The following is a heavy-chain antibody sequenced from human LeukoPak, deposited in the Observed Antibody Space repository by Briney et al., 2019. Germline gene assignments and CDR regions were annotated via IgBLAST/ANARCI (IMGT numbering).Heavy chain of an antibody. V-gene: IGHV3-74*01. J-gene: IGHJ3*01. Sequence: GGSLRLSCVASGFTFSENWMHWVRQAPGKGLAWVLQINRDGGLTNYADSVKGRFTISRDNARNTVYLQMSSLRVEGTAIYFCAREEHRLAEAGTSAFDLGGQGTLVTVSP. CDR2: INRDGGLT. CDR3: AREEHRLAEAGTSAFDL. CDR1: GFTFSENW. D-gene: IGHD6-13*01.